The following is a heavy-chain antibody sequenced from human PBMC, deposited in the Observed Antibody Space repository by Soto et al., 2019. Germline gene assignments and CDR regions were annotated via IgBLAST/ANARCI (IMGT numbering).Heavy chain of an antibody. CDR3: ARQPGVVGTADLYGMDD. V-gene: IGHV1-18*01. CDR2: ISPYNGKT. Sequence: QVHLEQSGAEVKKPGASVNVSCKASGYTFPNFGLNWVRQAPGQGLEWMAWISPYNGKTDYAQKVQGRVTVTTDTSTATAYLEMTSLTSDDTAVYYCARQPGVVGTADLYGMDDGGQGTTVTVSS. J-gene: IGHJ6*02. CDR1: GYTFPNFG. D-gene: IGHD2-21*02.